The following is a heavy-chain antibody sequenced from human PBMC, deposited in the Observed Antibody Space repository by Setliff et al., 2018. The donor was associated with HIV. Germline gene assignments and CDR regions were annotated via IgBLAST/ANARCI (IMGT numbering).Heavy chain of an antibody. CDR1: GFSLSTTGVA. J-gene: IGHJ4*02. D-gene: IGHD5-18*01. CDR2: IYWDDYK. V-gene: IGHV2-5*02. CDR3: ARRSYGEVFDC. Sequence: ESGPTLVNPTQTLTLTCTFSGFSLSTTGVAVGWIRQPPGKALEWLAVIYWDDYKHYSPSLKNRLTVTKDNSKNQVVLTMTNMDPVDTATYYCARRSYGEVFDCWGQGTLVTVSS.